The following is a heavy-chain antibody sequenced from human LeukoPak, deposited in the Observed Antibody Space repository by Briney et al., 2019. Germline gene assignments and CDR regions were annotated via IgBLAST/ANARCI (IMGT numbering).Heavy chain of an antibody. CDR3: ARDRGGKGSAIFY. CDR1: GYTFTGYY. Sequence: GASVKVSCKASGYTFTGYYMHWVRQAPGQGLEWMGWINPNSGGTNYAQKFQGRVTMTTDTSTTTAYMELRSLRFDDTAVYYCARDRGGKGSAIFYWGQGSLVTVSS. D-gene: IGHD2-2*01. CDR2: INPNSGGT. J-gene: IGHJ4*02. V-gene: IGHV1-2*02.